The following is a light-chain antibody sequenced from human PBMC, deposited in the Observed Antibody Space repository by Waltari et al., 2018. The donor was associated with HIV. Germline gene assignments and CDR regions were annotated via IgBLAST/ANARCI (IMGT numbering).Light chain of an antibody. V-gene: IGKV1-27*01. CDR2: TAS. CDR3: QQYKSVPLT. J-gene: IGKJ4*01. Sequence: DIQMTQSPSSLSASVGDRVTITCRASLGISNYLAWYQQKPGKVPKLLISTASTLQSGVPSLFSGSGSGTDFTLTISSLQPEDASTYYCQQYKSVPLTFGGGTKVEI. CDR1: LGISNY.